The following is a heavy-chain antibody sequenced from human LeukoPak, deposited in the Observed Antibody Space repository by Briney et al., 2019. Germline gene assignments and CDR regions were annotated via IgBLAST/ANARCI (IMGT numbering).Heavy chain of an antibody. CDR3: AHAYTPSGTWGYFDN. Sequence: SGPTLVKPTQTLTLTCSFSGFSLNANEVGVGWIRQPPGRALEWHAVIYWDDVKRDNPSLRSRLTITKDTSKNQVVLTMTNMDPVDTATYFCAHAYTPSGTWGYFDNWGQGTLVTVSS. V-gene: IGHV2-5*02. J-gene: IGHJ4*02. CDR2: IYWDDVK. D-gene: IGHD1-1*01. CDR1: GFSLNANEVG.